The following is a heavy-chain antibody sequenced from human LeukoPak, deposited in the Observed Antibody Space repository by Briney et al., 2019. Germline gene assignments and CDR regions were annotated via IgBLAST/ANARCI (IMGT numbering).Heavy chain of an antibody. CDR3: AKVSRYCSSTSCFMGGDAFDI. V-gene: IGHV3-30*18. D-gene: IGHD2-2*01. Sequence: GGSLRLSCAAPGFTFSSYGMHWVRQAPGKGLEWVAVISYDGSNKYYADSVKGRFTISRDNSKNTLYLQMNSLRAEDTAVYYCAKVSRYCSSTSCFMGGDAFDIWGQGTMVTVSS. CDR2: ISYDGSNK. CDR1: GFTFSSYG. J-gene: IGHJ3*02.